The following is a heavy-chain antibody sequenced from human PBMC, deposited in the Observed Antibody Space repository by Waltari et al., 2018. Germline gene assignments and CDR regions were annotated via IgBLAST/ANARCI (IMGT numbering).Heavy chain of an antibody. CDR1: GGSIISSNYY. CDR2: IYNSAIT. D-gene: IGHD2-21*02. CDR3: ARSLGDPDYFDY. V-gene: IGHV4-39*01. Sequence: QLQLQESDPGLVKPSETLSLTCPVPGGSIISSNYYWGWTRQPPGKGLEWIGSIYNSAITYYNPSLKSRVTISVDTSKHQFSLRLSSVTAADTAVYYCARSLGDPDYFDYWGQGTLVTVSS. J-gene: IGHJ4*02.